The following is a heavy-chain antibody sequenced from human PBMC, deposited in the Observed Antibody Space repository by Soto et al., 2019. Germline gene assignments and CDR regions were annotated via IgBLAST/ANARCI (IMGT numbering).Heavy chain of an antibody. Sequence: SETLSLTCTVSGGSISSGDYYWSWIRQPPGKGLEWIGYIYYSGSTYYNPSLKSRVTISVDTSKNQFSLKLSSVTAADTAVYYCARTIAAAGTYHDYWGQGTLVTVSS. CDR3: ARTIAAAGTYHDY. J-gene: IGHJ4*02. V-gene: IGHV4-30-4*01. CDR2: IYYSGST. CDR1: GGSISSGDYY. D-gene: IGHD6-13*01.